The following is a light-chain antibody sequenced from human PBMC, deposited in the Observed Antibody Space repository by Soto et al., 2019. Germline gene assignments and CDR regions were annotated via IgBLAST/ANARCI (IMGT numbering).Light chain of an antibody. V-gene: IGKV1-39*01. CDR3: QQSYGTPRT. CDR2: AAS. J-gene: IGKJ2*01. CDR1: QSISSY. Sequence: DIQMTQSPSSLSASVGDRVTITCRASQSISSYLNWYQQKPGKAPKLLIYAASSLQSGVPSRFSGSGSGTDFTLTTSSLQPEDFATYYCQQSYGTPRTFGQGTKLEIK.